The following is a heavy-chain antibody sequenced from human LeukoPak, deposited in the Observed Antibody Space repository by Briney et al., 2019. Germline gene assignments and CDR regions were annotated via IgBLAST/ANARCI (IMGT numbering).Heavy chain of an antibody. CDR3: ARVYYDSSGYHNWFDT. V-gene: IGHV3-48*03. J-gene: IGHJ5*02. CDR1: GFTCSNYE. D-gene: IGHD3-22*01. Sequence: GGSLRLSCAASGFTCSNYEMNWVRQAPGKGLEWVSYISGSGPGIYYADSVKGRFTISRDNAKNSLYLQMSSLSAEDTAVYYCARVYYDSSGYHNWFDTWGQGTLVTVSS. CDR2: ISGSGPGI.